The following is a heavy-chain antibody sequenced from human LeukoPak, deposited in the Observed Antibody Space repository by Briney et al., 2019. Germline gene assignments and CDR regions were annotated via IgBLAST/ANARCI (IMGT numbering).Heavy chain of an antibody. CDR2: ISGGAGGA. J-gene: IGHJ4*02. CDR3: AKVAYYYASGSYYPDDY. Sequence: GGSLRLSCAASGFTFSSYAMNWVRQAPGKGLEWVSSISGGAGGAAYADSVKGRFTMSRDNSKNTLYLQMNSLRAEDTAVYYCAKVAYYYASGSYYPDDYWGQGTLVTVSS. CDR1: GFTFSSYA. D-gene: IGHD3-10*01. V-gene: IGHV3-23*01.